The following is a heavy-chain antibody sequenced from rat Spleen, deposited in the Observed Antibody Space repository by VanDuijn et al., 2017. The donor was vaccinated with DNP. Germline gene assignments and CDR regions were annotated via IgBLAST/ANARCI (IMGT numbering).Heavy chain of an antibody. J-gene: IGHJ3*01. Sequence: EVLLVESDGGLVQPGRSLKLSCAVSGFTFSDYYMAWVHQAPKKGLEWVATISTSGSRAYYPDSVKGRFTISRDDAKSSLYLQMNSLKSEDTATYYCARSRLPGYYPFACWGQGTLVTVSS. V-gene: IGHV5-7*01. D-gene: IGHD1-4*01. CDR1: GFTFSDYY. CDR3: ARSRLPGYYPFAC. CDR2: ISTSGSRA.